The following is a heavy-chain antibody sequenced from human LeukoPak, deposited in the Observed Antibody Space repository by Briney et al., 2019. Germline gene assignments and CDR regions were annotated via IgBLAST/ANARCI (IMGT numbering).Heavy chain of an antibody. D-gene: IGHD3-22*01. J-gene: IGHJ6*02. CDR3: ARFLDYYYGSSGYPPEAYYYYGMDV. CDR1: GGSISSYY. CDR2: IYYSGST. V-gene: IGHV4-59*08. Sequence: SETLSLTCTVSGGSISSYYWSWIRQPPGKGLEWIGYIYYSGSTNYNPSLKSRVTISVDTSKNQFSLKLSSVTAADTAVYYCARFLDYYYGSSGYPPEAYYYYGMDVWGQGTTVTVSS.